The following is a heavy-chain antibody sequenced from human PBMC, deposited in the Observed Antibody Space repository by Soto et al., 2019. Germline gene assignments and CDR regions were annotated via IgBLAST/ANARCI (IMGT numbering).Heavy chain of an antibody. Sequence: QVQLQQWGAGPLRPSETLSLTCAFYGGLFNGYYWTWIRQTPGEGLEWIGEINHSGRTNYNPSLASRVTISVDTSTNQFSLQLFSVTAADTAIYYCARGRFGDGSGSYNWFDPWGQGTLVTVSS. CDR3: ARGRFGDGSGSYNWFDP. D-gene: IGHD3-10*01. V-gene: IGHV4-34*02. CDR1: GGLFNGYY. CDR2: INHSGRT. J-gene: IGHJ5*02.